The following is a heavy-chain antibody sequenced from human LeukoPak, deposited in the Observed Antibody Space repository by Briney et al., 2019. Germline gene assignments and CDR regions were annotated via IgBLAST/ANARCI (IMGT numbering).Heavy chain of an antibody. J-gene: IGHJ4*02. CDR1: GGSFSGYY. CDR2: INHSGST. CDR3: ARGRIAVAGTRGIYFDY. D-gene: IGHD6-19*01. Sequence: SETLSLTRAVYGGSFSGYYWSWIRQPPGKGLECVGEINHSGSTNYNPSLKSRVTISVDTSKNQFSLKLSSVTAADTAVYYCARGRIAVAGTRGIYFDYWGQGTLVTVSS. V-gene: IGHV4-34*01.